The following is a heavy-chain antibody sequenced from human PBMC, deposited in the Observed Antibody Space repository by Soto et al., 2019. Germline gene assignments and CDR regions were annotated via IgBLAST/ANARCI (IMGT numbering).Heavy chain of an antibody. J-gene: IGHJ4*02. V-gene: IGHV3-72*01. CDR1: GFTFSDHY. CDR2: TRNKANSYTT. CDR3: ARGGEYYDSRGNDY. D-gene: IGHD3-22*01. Sequence: EVPLVESGGGLVQPGGSLRLSCAASGFTFSDHYMDWVRQAPGKGLEWVGRTRNKANSYTTKYAASVEGRFTISRDDSKNSLYLQMNSLKTEDTAVYYCARGGEYYDSRGNDYWGQGTLVTVSS.